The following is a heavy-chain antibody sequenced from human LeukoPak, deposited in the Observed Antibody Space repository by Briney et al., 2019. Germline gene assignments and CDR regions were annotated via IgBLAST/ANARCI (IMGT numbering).Heavy chain of an antibody. Sequence: PGGSLRLSCAASGFTFSSYGMHWVRQAPGKGLEWVAFIRYDGSNKYYADSVKGRFTISRDNSKNTQCLQMNSLRAEDTAVYYCARGGVTIFGVVRSPQYPHFDYWGQGTLVTVSS. CDR2: IRYDGSNK. D-gene: IGHD3-3*01. CDR1: GFTFSSYG. CDR3: ARGGVTIFGVVRSPQYPHFDY. V-gene: IGHV3-30*02. J-gene: IGHJ4*02.